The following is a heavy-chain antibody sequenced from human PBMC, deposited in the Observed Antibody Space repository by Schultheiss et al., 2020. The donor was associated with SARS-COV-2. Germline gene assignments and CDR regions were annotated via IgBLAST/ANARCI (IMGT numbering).Heavy chain of an antibody. CDR1: GGSISSYY. CDR2: IYYSGST. V-gene: IGHV4-59*01. Sequence: SETLSLTCTVSGGSISSYYWSWIRQPPGKGLEWIGYIYYSGSTNYNPSLKSRVTISVDTSKNQFSLKLSSVTAADTAVYYCAREVYQPGGAWYYYYGMDVWGQGTTGTVSS. D-gene: IGHD2-2*01. J-gene: IGHJ6*02. CDR3: AREVYQPGGAWYYYYGMDV.